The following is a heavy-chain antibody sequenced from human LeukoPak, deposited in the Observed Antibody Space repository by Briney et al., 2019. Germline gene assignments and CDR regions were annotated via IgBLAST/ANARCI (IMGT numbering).Heavy chain of an antibody. Sequence: GGSLRLSCAASGFTVSSNYMNWVRQAPGKGLEWVSIIYSGGSTFYADSVKGRFTISRDNSKNTLYLQMNSLRAEDTTVYYCARGGSYLSAFDIWGQGTMVTVSS. CDR3: ARGGSYLSAFDI. D-gene: IGHD1-26*01. J-gene: IGHJ3*02. V-gene: IGHV3-53*01. CDR1: GFTVSSNY. CDR2: IYSGGST.